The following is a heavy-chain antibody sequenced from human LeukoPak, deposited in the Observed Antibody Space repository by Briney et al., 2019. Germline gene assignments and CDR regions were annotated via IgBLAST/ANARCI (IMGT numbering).Heavy chain of an antibody. V-gene: IGHV1-18*01. CDR1: GYTFTSYG. CDR3: ARDRKSYYDFWSGYLRNDY. D-gene: IGHD3-3*01. J-gene: IGHJ4*02. CDR2: ISAYNGST. Sequence: ASVKVSCKASGYTFTSYGISWVRQAPGQGLEWMGWISAYNGSTNYAQKLQGRVTMTTDTSTSTAYMELRSLRSDDTAVYYCARDRKSYYDFWSGYLRNDYWGQGTLVTVSS.